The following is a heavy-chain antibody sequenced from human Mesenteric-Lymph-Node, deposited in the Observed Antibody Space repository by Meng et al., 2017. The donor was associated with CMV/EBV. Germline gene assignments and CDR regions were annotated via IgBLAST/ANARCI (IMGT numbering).Heavy chain of an antibody. J-gene: IGHJ4*02. CDR3: ARVDILTGKDY. CDR2: ITPMFGVA. CDR1: GGTFSNYA. D-gene: IGHD3-9*01. Sequence: CKASGGTFSNYAVSWLRQAPGQGLEWMGMITPMFGVANYAQKFQGRVTITADESTTTAYMELHSLRSEDTAVYYCARVDILTGKDYWGQGTLVTVSS. V-gene: IGHV1-69*15.